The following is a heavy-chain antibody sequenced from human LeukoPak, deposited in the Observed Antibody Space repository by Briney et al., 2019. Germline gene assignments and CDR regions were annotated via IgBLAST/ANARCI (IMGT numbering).Heavy chain of an antibody. CDR2: INHSGST. Sequence: SSETLSLTCTVSGGSIRSSSYYWGWIRQPPGKGLEWIGEINHSGSTKYNPSLKSRVTISGDTSKNQFSLKLRSVTAADTAVYYCARALERYYYDSSGYYAHFDYWGQGTLVTVSS. CDR3: ARALERYYYDSSGYYAHFDY. D-gene: IGHD3-22*01. V-gene: IGHV4-39*01. J-gene: IGHJ4*02. CDR1: GGSIRSSSYY.